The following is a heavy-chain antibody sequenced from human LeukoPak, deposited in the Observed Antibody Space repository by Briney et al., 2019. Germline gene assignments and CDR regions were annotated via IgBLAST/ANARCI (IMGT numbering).Heavy chain of an antibody. CDR2: IYYSGST. V-gene: IGHV4-59*08. J-gene: IGHJ4*02. Sequence: SETLSLTCTVSGGSISSYYWSWIRQPPGKGLEWIGYIYYSGSTNYNPSLKSRVTISVDTSKNQFSLKLSSVTAADTAVYYCARQGAGLVGATNFDYWGQGTLVTVSS. D-gene: IGHD1-26*01. CDR3: ARQGAGLVGATNFDY. CDR1: GGSISSYY.